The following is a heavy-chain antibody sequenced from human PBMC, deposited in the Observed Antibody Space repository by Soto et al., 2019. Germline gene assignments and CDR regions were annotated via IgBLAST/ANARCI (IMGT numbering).Heavy chain of an antibody. V-gene: IGHV4-34*01. CDR1: GGYFSGYY. J-gene: IGHJ6*03. CDR3: GRGPSSWGFQYMND. CDR2: INHSGST. Sequence: QVKLQQWGEGLLKPSETLSFTCAVNGGYFSGYYWSWIRQPPGKVLDWIWEINHSGSTNYNPSLKGRVTISVDTSEKQFCLKLRYVTGSEAAVYYCGRGPSSWGFQYMNDWSKGSTVSDSS. D-gene: IGHD2-2*01.